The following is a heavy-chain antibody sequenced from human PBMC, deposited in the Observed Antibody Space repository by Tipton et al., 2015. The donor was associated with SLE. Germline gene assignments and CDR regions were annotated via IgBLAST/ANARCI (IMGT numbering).Heavy chain of an antibody. CDR1: GGSISIHY. Sequence: TLSLTCTVSGGSISIHYWSWIRQPPGKGLEWIGYIYYSGSTNYNPSLQSRVTISVDTSKNQFSLILSSVTAADTAVYYCATSDFYGSGQGLDVWGQGTTVTVSS. J-gene: IGHJ6*02. CDR2: IYYSGST. CDR3: ATSDFYGSGQGLDV. V-gene: IGHV4-59*07. D-gene: IGHD3-10*01.